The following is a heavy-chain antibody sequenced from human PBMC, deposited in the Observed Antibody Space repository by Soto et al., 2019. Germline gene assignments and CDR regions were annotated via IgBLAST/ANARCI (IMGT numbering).Heavy chain of an antibody. V-gene: IGHV1-24*01. CDR3: ATTGGWGQYQLLPYYYYYGMDV. J-gene: IGHJ6*02. CDR2: FDPEDGET. CDR1: GYTLTELS. D-gene: IGHD2-2*01. Sequence: ASVKVSCKVSGYTLTELSMHWVRQAPGKGLEWMGGFDPEDGETIYAQKFQGRVTMTEDTSTDTAYMELSSLGSEDTAVYYCATTGGWGQYQLLPYYYYYGMDVWGQGTTVTVSS.